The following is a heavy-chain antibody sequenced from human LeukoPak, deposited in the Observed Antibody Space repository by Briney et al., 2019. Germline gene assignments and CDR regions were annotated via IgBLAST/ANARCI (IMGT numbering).Heavy chain of an antibody. V-gene: IGHV1-8*03. CDR1: GYTFTSYD. CDR2: MNPNSGNT. CDR3: ARGVDTAMVNEDYYYYMDV. Sequence: ASVKVSCKASGYTFTSYDINWVRQATGQGLEWMGWMNPNSGNTGYAQKFQGRVTITRNTSISTAYMELSSLRSEDTAVYYCARGVDTAMVNEDYYYYMDVWGKGTTVTVSS. J-gene: IGHJ6*03. D-gene: IGHD5-18*01.